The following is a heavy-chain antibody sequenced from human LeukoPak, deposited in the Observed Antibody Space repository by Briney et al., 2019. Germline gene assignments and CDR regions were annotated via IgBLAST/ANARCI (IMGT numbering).Heavy chain of an antibody. CDR2: FYYSGST. J-gene: IGHJ4*02. CDR1: GGSISSSSYY. CDR3: AKVRWDHRELLLALDY. D-gene: IGHD4-23*01. V-gene: IGHV4-39*01. Sequence: SSETLSLTCAVSGGSISSSSYYWGWIRQPPGKGLEWIGTFYYSGSTYYNPSLKSRVAISVDTSKYQFSLKLSSVTAADTAVYYCAKVRWDHRELLLALDYWGQGTLVTVSS.